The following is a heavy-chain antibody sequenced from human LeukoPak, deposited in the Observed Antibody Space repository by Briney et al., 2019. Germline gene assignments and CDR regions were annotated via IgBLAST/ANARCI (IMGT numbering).Heavy chain of an antibody. CDR2: ISSSGSTI. D-gene: IGHD4-23*01. J-gene: IGHJ3*02. CDR1: GFTFSDYY. Sequence: GGSLRLSCAASGFTFSDYYMSWIRQAPGKGLEWVSYISSSGSTIYYADSVKGRLTISRDNAKNSLYLQMNSLRAEDTAVYYCARTGSGKVTPDAFDIWGQGTMVTVSS. V-gene: IGHV3-11*04. CDR3: ARTGSGKVTPDAFDI.